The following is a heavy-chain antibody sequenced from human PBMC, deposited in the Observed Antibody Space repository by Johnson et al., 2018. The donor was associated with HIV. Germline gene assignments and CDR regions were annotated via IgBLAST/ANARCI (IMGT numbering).Heavy chain of an antibody. CDR1: GFTFSNAW. CDR2: IKQDGSEK. CDR3: ARDPSRSPGAFDI. V-gene: IGHV3-7*03. J-gene: IGHJ3*02. Sequence: EQLVESGGGLVKPGGSLRLSCAASGFTFSNAWMSWVRQAPGKGLEWVANIKQDGSEKYYADSVKGRFTISRDNSKNTLYLQMNSLRADDTAVYYCARDPSRSPGAFDIWGQGTMVTVSS.